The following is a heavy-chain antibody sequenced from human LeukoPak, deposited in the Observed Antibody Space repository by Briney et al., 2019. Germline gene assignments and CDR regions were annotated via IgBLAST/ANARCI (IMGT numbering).Heavy chain of an antibody. CDR3: TTDVYGVSNFDY. Sequence: GGSLRLSCAASGFTFSNAWMSWVRQAPGRGLEWVGRIKSKTDGGTTDYAAPVKGRFTISRDDSKNTLYLQMNSLKTEDTAVYYCTTDVYGVSNFDYWGQGTLVTVSS. J-gene: IGHJ4*02. CDR2: IKSKTDGGTT. V-gene: IGHV3-15*01. D-gene: IGHD4-17*01. CDR1: GFTFSNAW.